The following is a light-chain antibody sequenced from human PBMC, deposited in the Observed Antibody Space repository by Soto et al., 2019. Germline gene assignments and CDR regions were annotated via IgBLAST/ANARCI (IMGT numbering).Light chain of an antibody. V-gene: IGKV1-17*01. CDR1: QGINNR. J-gene: IGKJ3*01. CDR2: AAF. Sequence: DIQMTQSPSSLSASVGDRVTITCRASQGINNRLGWYQQRPGKAPKLLIYAAFNLEGGVPSRFSGSGSGTEFTLTISSLQPEDFATYYCLQHHAFPFTFGPGTTVDVK. CDR3: LQHHAFPFT.